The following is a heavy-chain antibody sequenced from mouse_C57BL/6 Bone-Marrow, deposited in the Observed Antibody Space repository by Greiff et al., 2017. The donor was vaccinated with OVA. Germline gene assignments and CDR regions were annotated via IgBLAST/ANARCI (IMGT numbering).Heavy chain of an antibody. CDR1: GYTFTSYW. Sequence: QVQLQQPGAELVMPGASVKLSCKASGYTFTSYWMHWMKQRPGQGLEWIGEIDPSDSYTNYNQKFKGKSTLTVDKSSSTAYMQLSSLTSEDSAVYYCARNGYWTYWYFDVWGTGTTVTVSS. CDR2: IDPSDSYT. D-gene: IGHD2-3*01. V-gene: IGHV1-69*01. J-gene: IGHJ1*03. CDR3: ARNGYWTYWYFDV.